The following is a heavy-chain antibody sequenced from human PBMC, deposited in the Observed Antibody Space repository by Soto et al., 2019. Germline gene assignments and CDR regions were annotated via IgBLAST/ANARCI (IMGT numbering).Heavy chain of an antibody. Sequence: QVQLLQSGADVKKPGSSVKVSCKTSGGSFGSSAISWVRQAPAQGLEWMGEIIPVFDKANYAQNFQDRLTITADESTGTVFMQLSSLRSDDTAVYFCARLRRDWGDAFDLWGQGTFVTVSS. D-gene: IGHD3-16*01. CDR2: IIPVFDKA. V-gene: IGHV1-69*01. CDR1: GGSFGSSA. J-gene: IGHJ3*01. CDR3: ARLRRDWGDAFDL.